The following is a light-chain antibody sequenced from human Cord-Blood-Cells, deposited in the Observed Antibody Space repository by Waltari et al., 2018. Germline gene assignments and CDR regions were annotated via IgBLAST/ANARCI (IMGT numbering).Light chain of an antibody. CDR2: EGS. CDR3: CSYAGSSTWV. Sequence: QSALTQPASVSGSPGQSITISCTGTSSDVGSYNLVSWYQQHPGKAPKLMVYEGSKRTSGVSNRFSGSKSDNTASLTISGLQAEDEADYYCCSYAGSSTWVFGGGTKLTVL. J-gene: IGLJ3*02. V-gene: IGLV2-23*01. CDR1: SSDVGSYNL.